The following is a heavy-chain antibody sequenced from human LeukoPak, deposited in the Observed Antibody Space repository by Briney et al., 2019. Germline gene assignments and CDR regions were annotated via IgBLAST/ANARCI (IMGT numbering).Heavy chain of an antibody. CDR3: ARADMVRGVIIMGAFDI. Sequence: GASVKVSCKASGYTFTGYYMHWVRPALRQGREWVLWINPNSGGTNYAQKFQGRVTMTRDTSISTAYMELSRLRSDDTAVYYCARADMVRGVIIMGAFDIWGQGTMVTVSS. CDR1: GYTFTGYY. J-gene: IGHJ3*02. V-gene: IGHV1-2*02. CDR2: INPNSGGT. D-gene: IGHD3-10*01.